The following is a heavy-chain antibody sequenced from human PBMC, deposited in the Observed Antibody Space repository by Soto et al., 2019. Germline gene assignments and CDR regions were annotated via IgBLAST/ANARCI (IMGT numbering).Heavy chain of an antibody. CDR2: IWYDGSNK. Sequence: QVQLVESGGGVVQPGRSLRLSCAASGFTFSSYGMHWVRQAPGKGLEWVAVIWYDGSNKYYADSVKGRFTISRDNSKNTLYLQMNXLRAEXTAVXXCARDQGRGYNYGFDYWGQGTLVTVSS. CDR1: GFTFSSYG. CDR3: ARDQGRGYNYGFDY. V-gene: IGHV3-33*01. J-gene: IGHJ4*02. D-gene: IGHD5-18*01.